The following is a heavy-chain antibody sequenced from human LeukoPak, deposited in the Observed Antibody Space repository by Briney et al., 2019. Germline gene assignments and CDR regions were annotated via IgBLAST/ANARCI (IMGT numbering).Heavy chain of an antibody. D-gene: IGHD6-6*01. V-gene: IGHV1-69*13. J-gene: IGHJ6*03. CDR1: GGTFSSYP. Sequence: GASVKVSCETSGGTFSSYPFSWARQAPGQGLEWMGGIIPVFGTPIYAQKFEGRVTITADESTSTVYLDLSRLTSEDTAVYYCARVEYSSPDYYYYFMDVWGKGTTVTVSS. CDR3: ARVEYSSPDYYYYFMDV. CDR2: IIPVFGTP.